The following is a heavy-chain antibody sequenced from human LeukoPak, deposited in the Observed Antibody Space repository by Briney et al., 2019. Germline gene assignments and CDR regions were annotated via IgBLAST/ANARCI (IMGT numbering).Heavy chain of an antibody. V-gene: IGHV4-34*01. CDR2: INHSGST. J-gene: IGHJ1*01. CDR1: GGSFSGYY. D-gene: IGHD3-3*01. Sequence: SETLSLTCAVYGGSFSGYYWSWIRQPPGKGLEWIGEINHSGSTNYNPSLKGRVTISVDTSKNQFSLKLSSVTAADTAVYYCARGDVRFFPEGYFQHWGQGTLVTVSS. CDR3: ARGDVRFFPEGYFQH.